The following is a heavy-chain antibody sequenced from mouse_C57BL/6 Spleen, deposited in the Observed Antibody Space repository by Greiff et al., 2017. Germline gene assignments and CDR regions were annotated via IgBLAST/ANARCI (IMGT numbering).Heavy chain of an antibody. V-gene: IGHV1-47*01. CDR2: FHPYNDDT. D-gene: IGHD2-4*01. CDR1: GYTFTTYP. J-gene: IGHJ3*01. Sequence: VQRVESGAELVKPGASVTMSCKASGYTFTTYPIEWMKQNHGKSLEWIGNFHPYNDDTKYNEKFKGKATLTVEKSSSTVYLELSRLTSDDSAVYYVARRDDNEAWFAYWGQGTLVTVSA. CDR3: ARRDDNEAWFAY.